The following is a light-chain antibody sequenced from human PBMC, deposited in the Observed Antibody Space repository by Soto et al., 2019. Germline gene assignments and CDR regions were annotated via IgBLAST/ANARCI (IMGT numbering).Light chain of an antibody. CDR2: AAS. CDR1: QSISSY. J-gene: IGKJ1*01. Sequence: DIQMTQSPSSLSVSVGDRVTITCRASQSISSYLNWYQQKPGKAPKLLIYAASSLQSGVTSRFSGSGSGTDFTLTISSLQPEDFATYYCQQSYSTPRTFGQGTKVDIK. V-gene: IGKV1-39*01. CDR3: QQSYSTPRT.